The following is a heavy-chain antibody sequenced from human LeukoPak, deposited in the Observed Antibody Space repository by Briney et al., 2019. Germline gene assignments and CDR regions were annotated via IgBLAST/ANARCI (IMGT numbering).Heavy chain of an antibody. CDR1: GGSISSSNYC. D-gene: IGHD2-2*01. Sequence: NPSETLSLTCTVSGGSISSSNYCWGWIRQPPGKGLECIGSVFYSGSTYYNPSLKSRVTISVDTSKNQFYLKMNSVTAADTAVYYCARHKSMEGCSGTSCYYGWFDPWGQGTLVTVSS. V-gene: IGHV4-39*01. CDR2: VFYSGST. J-gene: IGHJ5*02. CDR3: ARHKSMEGCSGTSCYYGWFDP.